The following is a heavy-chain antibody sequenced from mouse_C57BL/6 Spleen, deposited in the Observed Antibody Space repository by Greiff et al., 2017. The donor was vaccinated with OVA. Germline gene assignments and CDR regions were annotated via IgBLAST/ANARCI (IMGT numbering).Heavy chain of an antibody. Sequence: QVQLQQSGAELVRPGASVTLSCKASGYTFTDYEMHWVKQTPVHGLEWIGAIDPETGGTAYNQKFKGKAILTADKSSSTAYMELRSLTSEDSAVYYCTRWVVTTSYYFDYWGQGTTLTVSS. J-gene: IGHJ2*01. CDR3: TRWVVTTSYYFDY. V-gene: IGHV1-15*01. CDR1: GYTFTDYE. CDR2: IDPETGGT. D-gene: IGHD2-1*01.